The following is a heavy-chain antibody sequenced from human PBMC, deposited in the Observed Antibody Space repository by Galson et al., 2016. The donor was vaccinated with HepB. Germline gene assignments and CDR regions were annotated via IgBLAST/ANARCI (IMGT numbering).Heavy chain of an antibody. D-gene: IGHD1-26*01. CDR2: ISSDGSNK. Sequence: SLRLSCAACGLTFSRSDMLWVRQAPGKGLEWVAVISSDGSNKYYADSEKGRFTISRDNSKNTLYLQMNTLRAEDTAVYYCARFSGRYNGDFDYWGQGTLVTVSS. V-gene: IGHV3-30*07. J-gene: IGHJ4*02. CDR1: GLTFSRSD. CDR3: ARFSGRYNGDFDY.